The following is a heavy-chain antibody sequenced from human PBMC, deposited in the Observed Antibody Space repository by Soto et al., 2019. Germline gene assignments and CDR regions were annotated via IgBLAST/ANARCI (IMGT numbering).Heavy chain of an antibody. CDR3: ARPLSTGWELRINGY. D-gene: IGHD1-26*01. Sequence: GGSLRLSCAASGFTFSNYWMSWVRQAPGKGLEWVANIKEDGSEKYYVDSVEGRFTISRDNAKNSLYLQMNSLRVEDTAVYYCARPLSTGWELRINGYWGQGTLVTVSS. CDR2: IKEDGSEK. V-gene: IGHV3-7*04. J-gene: IGHJ4*02. CDR1: GFTFSNYW.